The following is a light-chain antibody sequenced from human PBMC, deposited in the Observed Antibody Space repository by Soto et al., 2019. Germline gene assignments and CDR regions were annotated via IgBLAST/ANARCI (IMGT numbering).Light chain of an antibody. CDR2: EVT. CDR3: ASYAGGKNFYV. V-gene: IGLV2-8*01. J-gene: IGLJ1*01. CDR1: SSDVGSYDY. Sequence: QSALTQPASVSGSPGQSITISCTGTSSDVGSYDYVSWYQQHPGEAPKLIIYEVTKRPSGVPDRFSGSKSGNTASLTVSGLQAEDEADYHCASYAGGKNFYVFGTGTKLTVL.